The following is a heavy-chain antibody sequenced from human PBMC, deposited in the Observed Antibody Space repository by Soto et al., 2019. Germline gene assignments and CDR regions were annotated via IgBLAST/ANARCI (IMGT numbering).Heavy chain of an antibody. D-gene: IGHD1-26*01. CDR3: TRDRIGATRGL. V-gene: IGHV3-49*03. Sequence: GSLGLSCTASDFTFGEYAMSWLRQAPGKGLEWVGFIRSKAYGGTTEYAASVKGRFTISRDDSKSIAYLQMNSLKTEDTAVYYCTRDRIGATRGLWGQGTLVTVSS. J-gene: IGHJ4*02. CDR2: IRSKAYGGTT. CDR1: DFTFGEYA.